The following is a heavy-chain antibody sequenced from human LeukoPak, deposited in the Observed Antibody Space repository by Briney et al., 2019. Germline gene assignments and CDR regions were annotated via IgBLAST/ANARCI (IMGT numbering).Heavy chain of an antibody. Sequence: ASVKVSCKASGYTFTGYYMHWVRQAPGQGLEWMGWINPNRGGTNYAQKFQGRVTMTRDTSISTAYMELSRLRSDDTAVYYCAREGIAARWFDPWGQGTLVTVSS. CDR2: INPNRGGT. CDR1: GYTFTGYY. D-gene: IGHD6-25*01. J-gene: IGHJ5*02. CDR3: AREGIAARWFDP. V-gene: IGHV1-2*02.